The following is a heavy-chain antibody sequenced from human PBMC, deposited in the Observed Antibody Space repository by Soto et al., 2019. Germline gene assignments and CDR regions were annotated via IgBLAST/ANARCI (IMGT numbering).Heavy chain of an antibody. CDR2: INPSGGST. CDR1: GYTFTSYY. CDR3: ARDLWYCSGGSCYSIDY. V-gene: IGHV1-46*03. J-gene: IGHJ4*02. D-gene: IGHD2-15*01. Sequence: QVQLVQSGAEVKKPGASVKVSCKASGYTFTSYYMHWVRQAPGQGLEWMGIINPSGGSTSYAQKFQGRVTMTRDTSTSTVYMELSSLRSEDTAVYYSARDLWYCSGGSCYSIDYWGQGTLVTVSS.